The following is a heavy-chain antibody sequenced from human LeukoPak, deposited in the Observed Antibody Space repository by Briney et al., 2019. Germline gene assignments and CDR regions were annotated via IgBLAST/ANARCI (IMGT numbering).Heavy chain of an antibody. V-gene: IGHV3-74*01. Sequence: GGSLRLSCAASGFTFSTYWMHWVRQAPGKGLVWVSRISSDGSSTNYADSVKGRFTISRDNAKNTLYLQMNSLRAEDTAVYFCSRDREQQPTFDCWGLGTLVTVSS. D-gene: IGHD6-13*01. CDR1: GFTFSTYW. CDR2: ISSDGSST. CDR3: SRDREQQPTFDC. J-gene: IGHJ4*02.